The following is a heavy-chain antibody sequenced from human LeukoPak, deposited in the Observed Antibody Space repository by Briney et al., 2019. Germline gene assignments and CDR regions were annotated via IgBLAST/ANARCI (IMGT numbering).Heavy chain of an antibody. V-gene: IGHV4-61*02. CDR3: ARGYCSGGSCYRHNWFDP. D-gene: IGHD2-15*01. J-gene: IGHJ5*02. CDR2: IYTSGSP. Sequence: PSQTLSLTRTVSGGSNSSGSYYWSWIPQPAGKGLEWIRRIYTSGSPNYNPSLKSRVTISVNTSKNQFSLKLSSVTAADTAVYYCARGYCSGGSCYRHNWFDPWGQGTLVTVSS. CDR1: GGSNSSGSYY.